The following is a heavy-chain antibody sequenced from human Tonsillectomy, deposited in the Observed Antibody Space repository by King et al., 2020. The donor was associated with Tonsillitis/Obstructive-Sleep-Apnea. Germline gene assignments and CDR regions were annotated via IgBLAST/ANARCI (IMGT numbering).Heavy chain of an antibody. Sequence: VQLVESGAEVKKPGESLKISCKGSGYSFTSYWIGWVRQMPGKGLEWMGIIYPGDSDTRYSPSFQGQVTISADKSITTAYLQWSSLKASDTAMYYCARHGDGYKPYYYYGMDVWGQGTTVTVSS. D-gene: IGHD5-24*01. J-gene: IGHJ6*02. CDR3: ARHGDGYKPYYYYGMDV. CDR2: IYPGDSDT. CDR1: GYSFTSYW. V-gene: IGHV5-51*01.